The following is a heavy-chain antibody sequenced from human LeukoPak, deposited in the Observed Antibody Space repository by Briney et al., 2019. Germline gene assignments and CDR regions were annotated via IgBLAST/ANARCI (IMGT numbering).Heavy chain of an antibody. V-gene: IGHV3-30-3*01. Sequence: GGSLRLSCAASGFTFNRYDLHWVRQAPGKGLEWVAFISYDGSNKYFADSVKGRFTISRDNSKNTVYLQMDSLRAEDTAVYYCARDRNLDCWGQGTLVTVSS. CDR1: GFTFNRYD. J-gene: IGHJ4*02. CDR2: ISYDGSNK. CDR3: ARDRNLDC.